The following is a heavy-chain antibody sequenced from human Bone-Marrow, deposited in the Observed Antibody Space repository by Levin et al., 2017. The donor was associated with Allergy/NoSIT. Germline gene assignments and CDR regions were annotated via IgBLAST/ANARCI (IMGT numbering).Heavy chain of an antibody. D-gene: IGHD6-19*01. V-gene: IGHV3-23*01. CDR2: ISGSGAGT. Sequence: PGGSLRLSCAASGFTFRTYAMSWVRQAPGKGLEWLSGISGSGAGTFYADSVKGRFNISKDNSKNMVYLQLNSLRVEDTAVYYCAKVGSGWLRNKLDSWGQGTLVTVSS. CDR3: AKVGSGWLRNKLDS. CDR1: GFTFRTYA. J-gene: IGHJ4*02.